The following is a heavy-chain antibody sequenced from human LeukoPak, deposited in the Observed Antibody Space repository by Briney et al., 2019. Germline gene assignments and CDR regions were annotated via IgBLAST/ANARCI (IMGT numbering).Heavy chain of an antibody. Sequence: GGSLRLSCAASGFTFSSYWMSWVRQAPGKGREWVANIKQDGSEKYYVDSVKGRFTISRDNAKNSLYLQMNSLRAEDTAVYYCARVARVVVMDAFDIWGQGTMVTVSS. CDR1: GFTFSSYW. V-gene: IGHV3-7*01. CDR2: IKQDGSEK. CDR3: ARVARVVVMDAFDI. J-gene: IGHJ3*02. D-gene: IGHD2-21*01.